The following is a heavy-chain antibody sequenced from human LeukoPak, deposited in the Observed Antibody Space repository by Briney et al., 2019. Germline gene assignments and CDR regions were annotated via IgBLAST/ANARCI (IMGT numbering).Heavy chain of an antibody. CDR1: GFTYNSYA. CDR2: ISGSGGST. CDR3: AKGPLSYIVVVTAIGGFDI. Sequence: GGSLRLSCAASGFTYNSYAMSCVREAPGKGREGVSAISGSGGSTYCADSVKGRLIISIDNSNNTLYLQRNSLTAEDRAVYYCAKGPLSYIVVVTAIGGFDIWGQGPMVSVSS. V-gene: IGHV3-23*01. D-gene: IGHD2-21*02. J-gene: IGHJ3*02.